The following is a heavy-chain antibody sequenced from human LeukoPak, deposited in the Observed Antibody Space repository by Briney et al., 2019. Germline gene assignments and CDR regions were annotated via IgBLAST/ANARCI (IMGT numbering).Heavy chain of an antibody. D-gene: IGHD3/OR15-3a*01. CDR3: ARDPGGRFLDWLFSYFDY. J-gene: IGHJ4*02. CDR1: GYTFTDYY. V-gene: IGHV1-2*02. CDR2: INPNSGGA. Sequence: ASVKVSCKASGYTFTDYYIHWVRQAPGQGLEWMGWINPNSGGANYAQKFQGRVTMTRDTSISTAYMELRRLTSDDTAVYYCARDPGGRFLDWLFSYFDYWGQGTLVTVSS.